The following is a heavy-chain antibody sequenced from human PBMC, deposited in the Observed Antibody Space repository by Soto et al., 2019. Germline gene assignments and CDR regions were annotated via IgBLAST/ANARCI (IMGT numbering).Heavy chain of an antibody. CDR2: IYYSGST. CDR1: GGSISSSSYY. D-gene: IGHD6-13*01. CDR3: GYGRSSSGYSTDY. J-gene: IGHJ4*02. V-gene: IGHV4-61*05. Sequence: SETLSLTCTVSGGSISSSSYYWGWIRQPPGKGLEWIGYIYYSGSTNYNPSLKSRVTISVDTSKNQFSLKLSSVTAADTAVYYCGYGRSSSGYSTDYWGQGTLVTVSS.